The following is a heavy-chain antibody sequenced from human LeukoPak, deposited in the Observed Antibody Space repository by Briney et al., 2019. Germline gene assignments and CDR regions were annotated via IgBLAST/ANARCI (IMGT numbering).Heavy chain of an antibody. Sequence: GGSLRLSCAASGFTFSSYWMSWVRQAPGKGLEWVANIKQDGSEKYYVDSVKGRFTISRDNAKNSLYLQMNSLRAEDTAVYYCARAYYYDSSGYYWEAFDIWGQGTMVTVSS. V-gene: IGHV3-7*01. CDR2: IKQDGSEK. CDR1: GFTFSSYW. D-gene: IGHD3-22*01. CDR3: ARAYYYDSSGYYWEAFDI. J-gene: IGHJ3*02.